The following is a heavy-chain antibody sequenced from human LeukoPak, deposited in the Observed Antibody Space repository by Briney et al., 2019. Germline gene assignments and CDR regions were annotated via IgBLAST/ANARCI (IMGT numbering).Heavy chain of an antibody. CDR1: GYTLTSYY. Sequence: APVKVPCKASGYTLTSYYMHWVRQAAGQGREWMGIINPNGGNTHYAQKFQGRLTMSRDMSTSTVYMEQSSLTSDDTAVYYCTMRSRGSGSYYGDVWGKGTTVTVSS. CDR3: TMRSRGSGSYYGDV. CDR2: INPNGGNT. V-gene: IGHV1-46*01. D-gene: IGHD3-10*01. J-gene: IGHJ6*04.